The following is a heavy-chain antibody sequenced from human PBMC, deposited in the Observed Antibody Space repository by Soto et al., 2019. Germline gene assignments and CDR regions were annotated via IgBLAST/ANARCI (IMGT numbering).Heavy chain of an antibody. CDR1: GGAFSSYA. J-gene: IGHJ6*02. Sequence: GGSVKGYCKSCGGAFSSYAVSWVRRAPGQGLEWMGGIIPIFGTSNYAQKFQGRVTITADESTSTAYMELSSLRSEDTAVYYCARDRRARRDYYYGMDVWGQGTTVTVSS. V-gene: IGHV1-69*13. CDR2: IIPIFGTS. CDR3: ARDRRARRDYYYGMDV.